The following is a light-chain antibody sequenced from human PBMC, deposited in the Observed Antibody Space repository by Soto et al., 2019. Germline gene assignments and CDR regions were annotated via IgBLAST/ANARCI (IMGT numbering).Light chain of an antibody. V-gene: IGKV3-15*01. CDR3: QQYNSWPLT. CDR2: GAS. Sequence: EIVMTQSPATLSVSPGERATLYCRASQSVSSYLAWYQQKPGQAPRLLIYGASTRATGIPARFSGSGSGTEFTLTISSLQSEDFAVYYCQQYNSWPLTFGGGTKVDIK. CDR1: QSVSSY. J-gene: IGKJ4*01.